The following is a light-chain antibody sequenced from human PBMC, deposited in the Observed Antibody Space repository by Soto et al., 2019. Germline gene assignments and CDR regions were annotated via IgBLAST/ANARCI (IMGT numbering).Light chain of an antibody. V-gene: IGLV1-51*01. CDR1: TSNIGKNY. Sequence: QSALTQPPSVSADPGQKVTISCSGSTSNIGKNYVGWYRQLPGTAPELVIFDFNKRPSGIPDRFSASKSGTSAALVITGLQAGDEAVYYCGTWDTNLRARVFGGGTKLTVL. CDR2: DFN. J-gene: IGLJ2*01. CDR3: GTWDTNLRARV.